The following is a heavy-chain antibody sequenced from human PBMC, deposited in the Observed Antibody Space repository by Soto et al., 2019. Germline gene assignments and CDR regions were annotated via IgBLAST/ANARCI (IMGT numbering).Heavy chain of an antibody. J-gene: IGHJ4*02. Sequence: GGSLRLSCAASGFTFSSYAMSWVRQAPGKGLEWFLAISGSGGSTYYAVSVKGRFTISRDNSKNTLYLQMNSLRAEDTAVYYCAKDFPYYDFWSGYLESGMDYWGQGTLVTVSS. V-gene: IGHV3-23*01. CDR3: AKDFPYYDFWSGYLESGMDY. D-gene: IGHD3-3*01. CDR2: ISGSGGST. CDR1: GFTFSSYA.